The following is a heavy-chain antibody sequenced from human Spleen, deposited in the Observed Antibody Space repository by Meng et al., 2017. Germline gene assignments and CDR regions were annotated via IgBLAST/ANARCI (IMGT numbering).Heavy chain of an antibody. CDR1: VYTLTSTE. D-gene: IGHD2-2*01. CDR2: MNPNSGNT. V-gene: IGHV1-8*01. J-gene: IGHJ4*02. CDR3: ARAVRGYDS. Sequence: ASAKVSCKASVYTLTSTEINWVRQATGKGLEWMGWMNPNSGNTGYAQKFQGRVTITRNTSISTAYMELSSLRSEDTAVYYCARAVRGYDSWGQGTLVTVSS.